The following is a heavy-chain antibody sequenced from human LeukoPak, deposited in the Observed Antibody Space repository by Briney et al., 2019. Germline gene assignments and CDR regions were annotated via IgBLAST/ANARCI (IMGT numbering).Heavy chain of an antibody. Sequence: PGGSLGLSCAASGFTVSSNYMSWVRQAPGKGLEWVSVIYSGGSTYYADSVKGRFTISRDNSKNTLYLQMNSLRAEDTAVYYCARDSFSAAAGYYYYMDVWGKGTTVTVSS. CDR3: ARDSFSAAAGYYYYMDV. D-gene: IGHD6-13*01. CDR1: GFTVSSNY. CDR2: IYSGGST. J-gene: IGHJ6*03. V-gene: IGHV3-66*02.